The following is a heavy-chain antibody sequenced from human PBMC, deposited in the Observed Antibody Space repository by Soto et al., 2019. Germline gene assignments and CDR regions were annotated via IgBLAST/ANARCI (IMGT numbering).Heavy chain of an antibody. CDR1: GFSFSSAW. Sequence: EAQLVESGGGLVKPGGSLRLSCAASGFSFSSAWMIWVRQAPGKGLEWVGRIKSNVHGETTDYAAPVKGRFTISRDDSKNTVFLQMNSLQTEDTAVYYCTTGVDGYNPFDYWGQGTLVTVSS. CDR3: TTGVDGYNPFDY. V-gene: IGHV3-15*07. J-gene: IGHJ4*02. CDR2: IKSNVHGETT. D-gene: IGHD5-12*01.